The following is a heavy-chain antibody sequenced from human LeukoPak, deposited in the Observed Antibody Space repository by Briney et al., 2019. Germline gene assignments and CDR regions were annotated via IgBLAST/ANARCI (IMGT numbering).Heavy chain of an antibody. Sequence: ASVKXSCKASGXXFTSXXXXXVRQATGQGXEWMGWMNPNSGNTGYAQKFQGRVTMTRNTSISTAYMELSSLRSEDTAVYYCARGGLAYFDYWGQGTLVTVSS. CDR1: GXXFTSXX. D-gene: IGHD6-19*01. CDR3: ARGGLAYFDY. CDR2: MNPNSGNT. V-gene: IGHV1-8*01. J-gene: IGHJ4*02.